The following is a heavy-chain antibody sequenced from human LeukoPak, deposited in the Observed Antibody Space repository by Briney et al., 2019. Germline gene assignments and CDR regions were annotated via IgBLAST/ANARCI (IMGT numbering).Heavy chain of an antibody. CDR3: AKDREGYCSGGSCHYFDY. CDR2: ISGSGGST. CDR1: GFTFSSYA. D-gene: IGHD2-15*01. J-gene: IGHJ4*01. Sequence: PGGSLRLSCAASGFTFSSYAMSWVRQAPGKGLEWVSAISGSGGSTYYADSVKGRFTISRDNSKNTLYLQMNSLRAEDTAVYYCAKDREGYCSGGSCHYFDYWGQGTLVTVSS. V-gene: IGHV3-23*01.